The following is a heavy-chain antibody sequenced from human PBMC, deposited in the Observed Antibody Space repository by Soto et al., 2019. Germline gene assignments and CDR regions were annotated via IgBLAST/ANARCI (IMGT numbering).Heavy chain of an antibody. D-gene: IGHD5-18*01. CDR2: INHSGST. CDR1: GGSFSGYY. J-gene: IGHJ6*02. CDR3: ARVGPYTAMVQSFYYYYGMDV. Sequence: QVQLQQWGAGLLKPSETLSLTCAVYGGSFSGYYWSWIRQPPGKGLEWIGEINHSGSTNYNPSLKSRVTLSVDTSKNQFSLQLSSVTAADTAVYYCARVGPYTAMVQSFYYYYGMDVWGQGTTVTVSS. V-gene: IGHV4-34*01.